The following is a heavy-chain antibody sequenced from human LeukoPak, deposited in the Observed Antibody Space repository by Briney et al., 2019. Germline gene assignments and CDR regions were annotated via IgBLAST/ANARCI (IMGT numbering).Heavy chain of an antibody. J-gene: IGHJ3*02. Sequence: PGGSLRLSCAASGFTFSASRMNWVRQAPGKGLEWVSSISSRSDFMYYADSVRGRFTISRDNSKNTLYLQMNSLRAEDTAVYYCAKGGPSYCSGGSCYAEAFDIWGQGTMVTVSS. CDR3: AKGGPSYCSGGSCYAEAFDI. V-gene: IGHV3-21*04. CDR1: GFTFSASR. D-gene: IGHD2-15*01. CDR2: ISSRSDFM.